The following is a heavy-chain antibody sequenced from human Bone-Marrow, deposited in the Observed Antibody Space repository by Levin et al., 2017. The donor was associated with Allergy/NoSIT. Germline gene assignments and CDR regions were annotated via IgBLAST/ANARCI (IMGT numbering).Heavy chain of an antibody. D-gene: IGHD2-2*01. Sequence: ASVKVSCKASGYTFSTYDITWVRQATGQGLEWVGWMNPNSGNTGYAQRFQGRVTMTRDTSISTAYMELSSLTSEDTAVYYCARAVRNQLVSDVWGQGSTVSVSS. CDR2: MNPNSGNT. CDR3: ARAVRNQLVSDV. V-gene: IGHV1-8*01. J-gene: IGHJ6*02. CDR1: GYTFSTYD.